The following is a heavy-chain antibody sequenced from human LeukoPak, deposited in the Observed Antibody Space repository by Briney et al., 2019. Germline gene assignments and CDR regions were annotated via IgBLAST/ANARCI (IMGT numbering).Heavy chain of an antibody. Sequence: PGGSLRLSCAASGFTFSSYWMSWVRQAPGKGLEYVSGISSNGGNKYYADSVKGRFTISRDNSKNMVYLQMGSLRPEDMAVYYCARGFCNVDSCFEGTFGYWGQGTLVTVSS. V-gene: IGHV3-64*02. CDR1: GFTFSSYW. D-gene: IGHD2-15*01. J-gene: IGHJ4*02. CDR2: ISSNGGNK. CDR3: ARGFCNVDSCFEGTFGY.